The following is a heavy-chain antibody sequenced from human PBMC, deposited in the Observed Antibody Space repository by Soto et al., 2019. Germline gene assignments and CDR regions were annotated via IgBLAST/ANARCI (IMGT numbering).Heavy chain of an antibody. J-gene: IGHJ6*02. Sequence: PGESLKISCKASQYRFNRYWIGWVRQRPGKGLEWIGMIYPGDSDTTYSPSFEDQVTMSVDKSISTAYLELYSLKASGSATYSGGRQGSNGEYVYYPMDVWGQVPTVADCS. V-gene: IGHV5-51*01. CDR1: QYRFNRYW. D-gene: IGHD3-16*01. CDR3: GRQGSNGEYVYYPMDV. CDR2: IYPGDSDT.